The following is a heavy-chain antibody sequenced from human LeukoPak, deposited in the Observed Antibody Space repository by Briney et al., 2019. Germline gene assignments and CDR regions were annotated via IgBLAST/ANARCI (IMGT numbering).Heavy chain of an antibody. J-gene: IGHJ4*02. CDR2: INAGNGNT. V-gene: IGHV1-3*01. D-gene: IGHD3-9*01. Sequence: ASVKVSCKASGYTFTSYAMHWVRQAPGQRLEWKGWINAGNGNTKYSQKFQGRVTITRDTSASTTYMELSSLRSEDTAVYYCARNYDILTGHLELDYWGQGTLVTVSS. CDR1: GYTFTSYA. CDR3: ARNYDILTGHLELDY.